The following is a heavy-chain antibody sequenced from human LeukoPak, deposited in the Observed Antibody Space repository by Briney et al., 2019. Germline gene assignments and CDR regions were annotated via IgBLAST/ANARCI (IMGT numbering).Heavy chain of an antibody. V-gene: IGHV4-30-4*02. J-gene: IGHJ4*02. CDR1: GGSISSGDYY. D-gene: IGHD1-20*01. Sequence: PSETLSLTCTVSGGSISSGDYYWSWIRQPPGKGLEWIGYIYYSGSTYYNPSLKSRVTKSVDTSKNQFSLKLSSVTAADTAVYYCARFARDNWNDIRLDYWGQGTLVTVSS. CDR3: ARFARDNWNDIRLDY. CDR2: IYYSGST.